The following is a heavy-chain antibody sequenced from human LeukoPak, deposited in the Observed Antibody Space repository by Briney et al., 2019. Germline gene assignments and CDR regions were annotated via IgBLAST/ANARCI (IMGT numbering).Heavy chain of an antibody. CDR1: GGSISSSNW. V-gene: IGHV4-4*02. D-gene: IGHD1-26*01. CDR3: ARDRGGSYSSDAFDI. CDR2: IYHSGST. J-gene: IGHJ3*02. Sequence: SETLSLTCAVSGGSISSSNWWSWVRQPPGKGLEWVGEIYHSGSTNYNPSLKSRVTISVDKSKNQFSLKLSSVTAADTAVYYCARDRGGSYSSDAFDIWGQGTMVTVSS.